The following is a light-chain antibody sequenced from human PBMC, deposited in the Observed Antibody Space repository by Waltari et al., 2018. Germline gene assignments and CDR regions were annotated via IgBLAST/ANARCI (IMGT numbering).Light chain of an antibody. J-gene: IGKJ2*01. CDR3: QQRSNWTPHT. CDR2: DAS. CDR1: HSVGTY. Sequence: EIVLTQSPATLSLSPWETATLSCMASHSVGTYLAWYQQKPGQAPRLLIYDASNRAAGIPARFRGSGSGTDFTLTISSLEAEDFAVYYCQQRSNWTPHTFGQGARLEIK. V-gene: IGKV3-11*01.